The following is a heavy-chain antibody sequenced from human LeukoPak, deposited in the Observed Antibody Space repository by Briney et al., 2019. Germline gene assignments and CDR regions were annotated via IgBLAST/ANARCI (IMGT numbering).Heavy chain of an antibody. Sequence: PSETLSLTCTVSGGSISTSNYYWGWIRQPPGKGLEWIGNIFYSGSTQYNPSLKSRVTISADTSKNQFSLKLSSVTAADTAVYYCVRPPGIAVAWFDPWGQGTLVTVSS. CDR2: IFYSGST. V-gene: IGHV4-39*01. D-gene: IGHD6-19*01. J-gene: IGHJ5*02. CDR3: VRPPGIAVAWFDP. CDR1: GGSISTSNYY.